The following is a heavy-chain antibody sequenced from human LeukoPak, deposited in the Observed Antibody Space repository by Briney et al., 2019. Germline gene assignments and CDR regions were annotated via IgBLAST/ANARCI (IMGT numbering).Heavy chain of an antibody. Sequence: RRASVKVSCKASGGTFSSYAISWVRQAPGQGLEWMGGIIPIFGTANYAEKFQDRVTITADKSTSTAYMEPSSLRSEDTAMYYCAINQAGYCGGGSCYRHEFYYMDVWGKGTSVTVSS. J-gene: IGHJ6*03. CDR2: IIPIFGTA. CDR1: GGTFSSYA. CDR3: AINQAGYCGGGSCYRHEFYYMDV. V-gene: IGHV1-69*06. D-gene: IGHD2-15*01.